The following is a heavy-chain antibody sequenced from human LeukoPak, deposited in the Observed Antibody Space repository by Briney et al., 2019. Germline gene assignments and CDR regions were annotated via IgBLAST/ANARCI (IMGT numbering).Heavy chain of an antibody. CDR2: IYSGGST. V-gene: IGHV3-53*05. D-gene: IGHD5-18*01. CDR1: GFTVSSNY. CDR3: AGVDAAMPDAFDI. J-gene: IGHJ3*02. Sequence: GGSLRLSRAASGFTVSSNYMSWVRQAPGKGLEWVSVIYSGGSTYSADSVKGRFAISRDDSKNALYLQMDSLRADDTAVYYCAGVDAAMPDAFDIWGQGTTVTVSS.